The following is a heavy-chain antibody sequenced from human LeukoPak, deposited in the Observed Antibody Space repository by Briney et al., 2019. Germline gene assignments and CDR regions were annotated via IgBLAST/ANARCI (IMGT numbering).Heavy chain of an antibody. J-gene: IGHJ4*02. D-gene: IGHD3-10*01. V-gene: IGHV1-69*04. CDR2: IIPILGIA. CDR3: ARPSTSTYYYGSGSYSFDY. CDR1: GGTFSSYA. Sequence: SVKVSCKASGGTFSSYAISWVRQAPGQGLEWMGRIIPILGIANYAQKFQGRVTITADKSTSTAYMEPSSLRSEDTAVYYCARPSTSTYYYGSGSYSFDYWGQGTLVTVSS.